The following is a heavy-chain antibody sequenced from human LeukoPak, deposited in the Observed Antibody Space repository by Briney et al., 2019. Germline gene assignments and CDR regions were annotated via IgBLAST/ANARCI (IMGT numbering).Heavy chain of an antibody. CDR1: GYTFTSYY. J-gene: IGHJ4*02. CDR3: ARDLLMEEGEYNWNLVEDY. D-gene: IGHD1-1*01. V-gene: IGHV1-2*02. CDR2: INPNSGGA. Sequence: ASVKVSCKASGYTFTSYYMHWVRQAPGQGLEWMGWINPNSGGANYAQKFQGRVTMTRDTSISTAYMELSRLRSDDTAVYYCARDLLMEEGEYNWNLVEDYWGQGTLVTVSS.